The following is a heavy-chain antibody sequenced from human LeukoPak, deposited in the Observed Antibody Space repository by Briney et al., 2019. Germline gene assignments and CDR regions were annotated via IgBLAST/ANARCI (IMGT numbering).Heavy chain of an antibody. CDR1: GYSFTSYW. CDR2: IYPGDSDT. CDR3: ARRSYSSSWYYFDY. Sequence: GESLKISCKGSGYSFTSYWIGWVRAMPGKGQEWMGIIYPGDSDTRYSPSFQGQVTISADKSISTAYLQWSSLKASDTAMYYCARRSYSSSWYYFDYWGQGTLVTVSS. J-gene: IGHJ4*02. V-gene: IGHV5-51*01. D-gene: IGHD6-13*01.